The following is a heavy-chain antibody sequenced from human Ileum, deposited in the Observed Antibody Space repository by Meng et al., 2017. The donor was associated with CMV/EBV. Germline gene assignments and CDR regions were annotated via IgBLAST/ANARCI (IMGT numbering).Heavy chain of an antibody. J-gene: IGHJ4*02. V-gene: IGHV4-38-2*02. CDR1: GYSVSSGSY. Sequence: SDTLSLTCTVSGYSVSSGSYWGWIRQPPQKGLEWIGGVYHGGNPRYNPSLESRVTMSVDTSNNRFSLRLNSVTAADTAVYYCAGEFQWGQGRLVTVDS. CDR3: AGEFQ. CDR2: VYHGGNP.